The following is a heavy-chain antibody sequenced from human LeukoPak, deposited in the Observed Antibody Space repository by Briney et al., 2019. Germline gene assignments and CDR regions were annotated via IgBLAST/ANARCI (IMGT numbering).Heavy chain of an antibody. CDR2: IKQDGSEK. J-gene: IGHJ4*02. V-gene: IGHV3-7*01. CDR3: ARDRRGFSSSWYFGESQDY. D-gene: IGHD6-13*01. Sequence: GGSLRLSCAASGFTFSSYWMSWVRQAPGKGLEWVANIKQDGSEKYYVDSVKGRFTISRDNAKNSLYLQMNSLRAEDTAVYYCARDRRGFSSSWYFGESQDYWGQGTLVTVSS. CDR1: GFTFSSYW.